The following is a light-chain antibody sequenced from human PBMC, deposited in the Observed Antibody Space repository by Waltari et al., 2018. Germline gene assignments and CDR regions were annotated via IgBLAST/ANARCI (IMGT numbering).Light chain of an antibody. CDR3: QQGYTAPWT. CDR2: ASS. V-gene: IGKV1-12*01. J-gene: IGKJ1*01. Sequence: DIQMTQSPSSLSASVGDRVSIPCRASQDISSWLTWYQLKPGQAPNLLIFASSTLRSGVPPRFSGIGSGADYTLTISSLQAEVFGTYYCQQGYTAPWTFCPGTTVDMK. CDR1: QDISSW.